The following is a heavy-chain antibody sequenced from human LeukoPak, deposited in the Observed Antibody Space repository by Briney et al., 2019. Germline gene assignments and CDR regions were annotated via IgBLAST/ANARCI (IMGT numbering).Heavy chain of an antibody. CDR2: IYYSGST. CDR3: ARTYGSSGLGYFDL. V-gene: IGHV4-59*12. Sequence: SEALSLTCTVSGGSISSYYWSWIRRPPGKGLRWIGYIYYSGSTNYSPSLKSRLTISVDTSKNQFSLKLSSVTAADTAVYYCARTYGSSGLGYFDLWGRGTLVTVSS. CDR1: GGSISSYY. J-gene: IGHJ2*01. D-gene: IGHD6-13*01.